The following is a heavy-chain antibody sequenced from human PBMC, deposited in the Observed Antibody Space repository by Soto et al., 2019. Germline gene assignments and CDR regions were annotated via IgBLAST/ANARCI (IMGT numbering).Heavy chain of an antibody. D-gene: IGHD3-3*01. Sequence: SVKVSCKASGGTFSSYAISWVRQAPGEGVEWRGGIIPIFGTANYAQKFQGRVTITADESTSTAYMELSSRRSEDTAVYYCARVLRFLEWSFDYWGQGTLATVSS. J-gene: IGHJ4*02. CDR2: IIPIFGTA. CDR3: ARVLRFLEWSFDY. V-gene: IGHV1-69*13. CDR1: GGTFSSYA.